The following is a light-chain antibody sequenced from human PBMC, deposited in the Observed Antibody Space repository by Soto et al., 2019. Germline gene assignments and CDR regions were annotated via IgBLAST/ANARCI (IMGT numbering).Light chain of an antibody. CDR2: DAS. J-gene: IGKJ4*01. CDR1: QSVDKY. CDR3: QQRTNWPPT. Sequence: EILLTQSPATLSFSPGERATLSCRASQSVDKYLVWYQQKPGQAPRLLIYDASSTATGIPSRFSGRGSGTGFRVTITSLKPEDFAVYYCQQRTNWPPTFGGGTKLEIK. V-gene: IGKV3-11*01.